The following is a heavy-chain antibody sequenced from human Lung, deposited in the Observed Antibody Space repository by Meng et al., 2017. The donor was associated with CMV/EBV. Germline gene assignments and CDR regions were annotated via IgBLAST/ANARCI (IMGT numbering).Heavy chain of an antibody. D-gene: IGHD4-17*01. J-gene: IGHJ6*02. CDR2: ISWNSGSI. CDR3: AKEDGGAYGLDV. Sequence: GGSLRLSCAASGFSFNDYGMNWVRQAPGKGLEWVAGISWNSGSIGYADSVKGRFTISRDNAKNSLYLQMNSLRPEDTALYYCAKEDGGAYGLDVWGQGTTVTVSS. V-gene: IGHV3-9*01. CDR1: GFSFNDYG.